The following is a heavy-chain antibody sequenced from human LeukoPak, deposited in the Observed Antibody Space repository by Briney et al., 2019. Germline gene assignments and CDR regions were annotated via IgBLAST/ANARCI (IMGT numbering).Heavy chain of an antibody. D-gene: IGHD1-26*01. V-gene: IGHV1-2*02. CDR3: ARDHSGSYFDWFDP. J-gene: IGHJ5*02. Sequence: ASVKVSCKASGYTFTGYYMHWVRQAPGQGLEWMGWINPNSGGTNYAQKFQGRVTMTRDTSISTAYMELSRLSSDDTAVYYCARDHSGSYFDWFDPWGQGTLVTVSS. CDR2: INPNSGGT. CDR1: GYTFTGYY.